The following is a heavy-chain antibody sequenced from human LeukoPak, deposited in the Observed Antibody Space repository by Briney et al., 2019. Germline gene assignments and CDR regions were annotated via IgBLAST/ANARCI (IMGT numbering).Heavy chain of an antibody. CDR2: ISHDGSES. Sequence: PGGSLRLSCAASGFTFSSHAMVWVRQAPGKGLEWVSFISHDGSESFHTESVKGRFTISRDNFKNTVDLQVSGLKEEDTAVYYCARDWSQRGVGATLANWGQGTLVIVSS. V-gene: IGHV3-30-3*01. D-gene: IGHD1-26*01. CDR3: ARDWSQRGVGATLAN. J-gene: IGHJ4*02. CDR1: GFTFSSHA.